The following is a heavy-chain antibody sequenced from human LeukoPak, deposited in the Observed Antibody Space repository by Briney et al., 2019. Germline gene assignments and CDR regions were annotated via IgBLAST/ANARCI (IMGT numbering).Heavy chain of an antibody. CDR1: GFTFSSYD. V-gene: IGHV3-13*01. J-gene: IGHJ4*02. D-gene: IGHD2-2*01. CDR2: IGTAGDT. Sequence: GGSLRLSCAASGFTFSSYDMHWVRQATGKGLEWVSAIGTAGDTYYPGSVKGRFTISRDNAKNSLYLQMNSLRAEDTAVYYCASTTDILGYCSSTSCAFDYWGQGTLVTVSS. CDR3: ASTTDILGYCSSTSCAFDY.